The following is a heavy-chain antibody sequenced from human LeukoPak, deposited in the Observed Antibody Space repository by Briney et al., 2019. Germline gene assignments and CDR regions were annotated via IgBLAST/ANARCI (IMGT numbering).Heavy chain of an antibody. D-gene: IGHD3-16*01. CDR1: GLTFTGSG. Sequence: GGSMRHSCVASGLTFTGSGVHWLRQAPGKGLEWVAFIQSDGSYKDYVESVKGRFTSSRDDSKNTVYLQMNGLRPEDTAVYYCARNMMGTDYWGQGTHVTVSS. J-gene: IGHJ4*02. V-gene: IGHV3-30*02. CDR2: IQSDGSYK. CDR3: ARNMMGTDY.